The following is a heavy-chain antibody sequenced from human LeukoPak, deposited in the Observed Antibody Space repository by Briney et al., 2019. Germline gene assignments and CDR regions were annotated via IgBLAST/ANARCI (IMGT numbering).Heavy chain of an antibody. Sequence: GASVKVSCKASGYTFTSLDINWVRQATGQGLEWMGWMNPNSGNTGYAQKFQGRVTMTRDTSVDTAYMELNSLISEDTAMYYCARGWEVDRDGVFDVWGQGTMVTVSP. V-gene: IGHV1-8*01. D-gene: IGHD2-8*01. CDR3: ARGWEVDRDGVFDV. CDR2: MNPNSGNT. J-gene: IGHJ3*01. CDR1: GYTFTSLD.